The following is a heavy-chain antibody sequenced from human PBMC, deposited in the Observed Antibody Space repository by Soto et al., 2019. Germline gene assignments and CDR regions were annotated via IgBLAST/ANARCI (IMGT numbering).Heavy chain of an antibody. Sequence: GESLKISCKGSGYSFTSYWISWVRQMPWKGLEWMGRIDPSDSYTNYSPSFQGHVTISADKSISTAYLQWSSLKASDTAMYYCARLSPTWGYYYGMDVWGQGATVTVSS. V-gene: IGHV5-10-1*01. CDR3: ARLSPTWGYYYGMDV. D-gene: IGHD1-26*01. CDR1: GYSFTSYW. J-gene: IGHJ6*02. CDR2: IDPSDSYT.